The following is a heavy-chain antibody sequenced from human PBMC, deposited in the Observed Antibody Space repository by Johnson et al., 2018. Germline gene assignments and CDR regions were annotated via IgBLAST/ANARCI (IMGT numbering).Heavy chain of an antibody. CDR3: ARDPFEGYYYYGMDV. V-gene: IGHV4-59*01. CDR1: GGSISSYY. CDR2: IFYSGST. D-gene: IGHD3-9*01. Sequence: QVQLQESGPGLVKPSETLSPTCTVSGGSISSYYWSWIRQPPGKGLEWIGYIFYSGSTNYNPPLKSRVPISVETPKNQFSLTLPPVTATDPAVYYCARDPFEGYYYYGMDVWGQGTTVTVSS. J-gene: IGHJ6*02.